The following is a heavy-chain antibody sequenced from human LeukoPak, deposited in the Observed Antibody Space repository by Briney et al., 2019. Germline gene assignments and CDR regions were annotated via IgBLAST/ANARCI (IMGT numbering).Heavy chain of an antibody. J-gene: IGHJ6*03. D-gene: IGHD3-16*01. V-gene: IGHV3-23*01. CDR2: ITGSGDAS. Sequence: GGSLRLSCAASGFTLSNNAMTWVRQTPGMGLEWVSTITGSGDASWHAESVKGRFAISRDNSKNTLYLQMNSLRAEDTAVYYCARDGAAGPPYYYYLDVWGKGTTVSVSS. CDR3: ARDGAAGPPYYYYLDV. CDR1: GFTLSNNA.